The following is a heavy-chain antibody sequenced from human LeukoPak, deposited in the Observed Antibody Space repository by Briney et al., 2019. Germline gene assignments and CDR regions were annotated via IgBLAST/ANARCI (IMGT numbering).Heavy chain of an antibody. CDR3: ARDSSSWRQDFDY. V-gene: IGHV3-66*02. CDR2: IYSGGST. Sequence: PGGSLRLSCAASGFTVGSNYMSWVRQAPGKGLEWVSVIYSGGSTYCADSVKGRFTISRDNSKNTLYLQMNSLRAEDTAVYYCARDSSSWRQDFDYWGQGTLVTVSS. D-gene: IGHD6-13*01. CDR1: GFTVGSNY. J-gene: IGHJ4*02.